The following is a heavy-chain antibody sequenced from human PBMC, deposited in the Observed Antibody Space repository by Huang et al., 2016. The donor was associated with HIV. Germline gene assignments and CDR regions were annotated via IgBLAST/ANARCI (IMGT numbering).Heavy chain of an antibody. Sequence: QILLIESGGGVVQPGRSLRLYCAASGFTFSSYGMHWVRQASGKGLEWVAVKSYDEDNKYYADSVRGRFTISRDNSKNTLYLQMNSLRIEDTAVYYCARGPIRFLAWLLNFDYWGQGALVTVSS. V-gene: IGHV3-30*03. CDR2: KSYDEDNK. D-gene: IGHD3-3*01. CDR1: GFTFSSYG. J-gene: IGHJ4*02. CDR3: ARGPIRFLAWLLNFDY.